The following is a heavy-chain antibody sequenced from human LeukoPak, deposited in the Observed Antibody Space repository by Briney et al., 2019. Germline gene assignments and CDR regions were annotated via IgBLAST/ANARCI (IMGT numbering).Heavy chain of an antibody. J-gene: IGHJ5*02. CDR1: GGSMSTYA. D-gene: IGHD2-15*01. V-gene: IGHV4-4*07. Sequence: SETLSLTCTVSGGSMSTYAWSWIRQPAGKGLEWIGRIYTSGSTNYNPSLKSRVTISVDTSKNQFSLKVSSVTAADTAVYYCARDQSGYCSGGSCYPQENWFDPWGQGTLVTVSS. CDR3: ARDQSGYCSGGSCYPQENWFDP. CDR2: IYTSGST.